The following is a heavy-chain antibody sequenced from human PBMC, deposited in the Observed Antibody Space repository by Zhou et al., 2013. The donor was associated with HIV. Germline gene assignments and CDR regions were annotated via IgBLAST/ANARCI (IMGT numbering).Heavy chain of an antibody. CDR3: ARVVAGLQGGYYYYYMDV. CDR1: GGTFSSYA. D-gene: IGHD4-4*01. Sequence: QVQLVQSGAEVKKPGSSVKVSCKASGGTFSSYAISWVRQAPGQGLEWMGGIIPIFGTANYAQKFQGRVTITTDESTSTAYMELSSLRSEDTAVYYCARVVAGLQGGYYYYYMDVWGKGTTVTVSS. CDR2: IIPIFGTA. V-gene: IGHV1-69*05. J-gene: IGHJ6*03.